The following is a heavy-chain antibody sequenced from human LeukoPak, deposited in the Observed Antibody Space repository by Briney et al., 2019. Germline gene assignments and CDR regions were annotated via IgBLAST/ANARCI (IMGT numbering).Heavy chain of an antibody. CDR1: GASVSSGAYH. CDR2: SGNT. J-gene: IGHJ4*02. Sequence: SETLSLTCTVSGASVSSGAYHWSWIRQAPGKGLEWIGYSGNTNYSPPLNSRVTISVDTSKNQFSLRLTSVTAADTADYFCATYYGDRGGSGHWGQGTLVTVSS. D-gene: IGHD2-21*01. V-gene: IGHV4-30-4*01. CDR3: ATYYGDRGGSGH.